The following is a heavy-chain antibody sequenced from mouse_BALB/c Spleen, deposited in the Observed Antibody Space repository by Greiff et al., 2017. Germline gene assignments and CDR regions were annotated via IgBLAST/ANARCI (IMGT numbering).Heavy chain of an antibody. V-gene: IGHV2-9*02. CDR3: ATNYYGSPYYFDY. CDR2: IWAGGST. D-gene: IGHD1-1*01. CDR1: GFSLTSYG. J-gene: IGHJ2*01. Sequence: VKLMESGPGLVAPSQSLSITCTVSGFSLTSYGVHWVRQPPGKGLEWLGVIWAGGSTNYNSALMSRLSISKDNSKSQVFLKMNSLQTDDTAMYYCATNYYGSPYYFDYWGQGTTLTVSS.